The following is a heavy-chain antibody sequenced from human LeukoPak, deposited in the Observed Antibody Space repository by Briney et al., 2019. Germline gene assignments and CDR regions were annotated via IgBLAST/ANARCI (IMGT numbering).Heavy chain of an antibody. CDR2: ISSNGGST. CDR3: AKELVDYYYYSGMDV. Sequence: AGGSLRLSCSASGFTFSSYAMHWVRQAPGKGLEYVSAISSNGGSTYYADSVKGRFTISRDNSKNTLYLQMSSLRAEDTAVYYCAKELVDYYYYSGMDVWGKGTTVTVSS. CDR1: GFTFSSYA. V-gene: IGHV3-64D*06. J-gene: IGHJ6*04.